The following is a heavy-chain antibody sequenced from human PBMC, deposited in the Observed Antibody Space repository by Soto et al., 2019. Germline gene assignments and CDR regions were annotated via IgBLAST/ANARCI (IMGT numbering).Heavy chain of an antibody. J-gene: IGHJ4*02. CDR3: ATGILGFYFDS. Sequence: GEFLKIRCKASGYRFTNYWIGWVRQRPGKGLEWMGFIYPADSDTRYSPSSQGQVTFSVDTSTATAFLQWNSLKASDTAMYFCATGILGFYFDSWGQGTQVTVSS. CDR2: IYPADSDT. CDR1: GYRFTNYW. V-gene: IGHV5-51*01.